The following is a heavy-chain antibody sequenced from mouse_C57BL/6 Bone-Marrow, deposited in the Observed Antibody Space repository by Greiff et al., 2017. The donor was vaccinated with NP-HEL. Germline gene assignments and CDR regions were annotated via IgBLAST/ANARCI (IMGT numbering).Heavy chain of an antibody. CDR3: ARLLTTVVARYFDV. CDR2: IYPGDGDT. Sequence: QVQLQQSGPELVKPGASVKISCKASGYAFSSSWMNWVKQRPGKGLEWIGRIYPGDGDTNYNGKFKGKATLTADKSSSTAYMQLSSLTSEYSAVYFCARLLTTVVARYFDVWGTGTTVTVSS. J-gene: IGHJ1*03. CDR1: GYAFSSSW. V-gene: IGHV1-82*01. D-gene: IGHD1-1*01.